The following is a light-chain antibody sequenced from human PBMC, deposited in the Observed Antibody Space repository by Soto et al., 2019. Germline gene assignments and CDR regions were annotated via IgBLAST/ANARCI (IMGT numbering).Light chain of an antibody. CDR2: EVS. CDR1: SSDVGGYNY. J-gene: IGLJ2*01. V-gene: IGLV2-14*01. CDR3: SSFTNTTTLVL. Sequence: QSALTQPASVSGSPGQSITISCIGSSSDVGGYNYVSWYQHHPGRVPKPMIFEVSDRPSGVSSRFSGSKSGNTAYLTISGLQAEDEADYYCSSFTNTTTLVLFGGGTKLTVL.